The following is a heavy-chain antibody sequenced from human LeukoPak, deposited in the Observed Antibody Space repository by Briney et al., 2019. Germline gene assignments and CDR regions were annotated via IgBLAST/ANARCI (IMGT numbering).Heavy chain of an antibody. CDR1: GFTFDDYG. J-gene: IGHJ6*03. CDR2: IHWNGDTT. Sequence: PEGSLRLFCTASGFTFDDYGMNWVRQAPGKGLEWISGIHWNGDTTNYAASVEGRFTISRDNAKNSLYLQMNSLRAEDTAFYHAEGGIRYYYYYYMDVWGKGTTVTVSS. D-gene: IGHD3-9*01. V-gene: IGHV3-20*01. CDR3: EGGIRYYYYYYMDV.